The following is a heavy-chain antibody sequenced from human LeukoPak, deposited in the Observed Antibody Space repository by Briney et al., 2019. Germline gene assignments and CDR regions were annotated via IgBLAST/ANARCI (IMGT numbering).Heavy chain of an antibody. V-gene: IGHV1-2*02. J-gene: IGHJ4*02. CDR2: INPNSSGT. Sequence: ASVKVSCKAPGYTFTDYYMHWVRLAPGQGLEWMGWINPNSSGTNYAQKFQGRVTMTRDTSISTAYMELSRLRSDDTAVYYCARDLRYNWNYVVYWGQGTLVTVSS. CDR3: ARDLRYNWNYVVY. D-gene: IGHD1-20*01. CDR1: GYTFTDYY.